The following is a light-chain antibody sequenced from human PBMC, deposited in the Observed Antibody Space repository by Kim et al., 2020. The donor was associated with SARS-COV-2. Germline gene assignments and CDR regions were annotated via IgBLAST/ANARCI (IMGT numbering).Light chain of an antibody. CDR3: QSYDSSLSAYV. V-gene: IGLV1-40*01. CDR2: GNS. CDR1: SSNIGAGYA. Sequence: QRVTISCTGSSSNIGAGYAVHWYQQLPGTAPKLLIYGNSNRPSGVPDRFSGSKSGTSASLAITGLQAEDEADYYCQSYDSSLSAYVFGTGTKVTVL. J-gene: IGLJ1*01.